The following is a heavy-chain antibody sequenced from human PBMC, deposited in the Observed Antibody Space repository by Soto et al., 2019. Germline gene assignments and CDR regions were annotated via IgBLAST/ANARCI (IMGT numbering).Heavy chain of an antibody. CDR1: GFTFSTYS. CDR3: ARDSITGGNY. CDR2: ISGSSSTI. J-gene: IGHJ4*02. Sequence: GGSLRLSCAASGFTFSTYSMNWVRQAPGKGLEWISYISGSSSTIYYADSVKGRFTISRDNARNSLYLQMNGLRAEDTAVYYCARDSITGGNYWGQGTLVTVSS. V-gene: IGHV3-48*01. D-gene: IGHD3-3*02.